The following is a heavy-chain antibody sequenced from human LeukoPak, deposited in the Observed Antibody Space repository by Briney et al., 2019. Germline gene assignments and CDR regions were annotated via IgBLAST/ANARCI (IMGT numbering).Heavy chain of an antibody. CDR2: IYTSGST. CDR1: GGSISSGSYY. CDR3: ARDLPTVTRKVAFDI. D-gene: IGHD4-17*01. V-gene: IGHV4-61*02. Sequence: SETLSLTCTVSGGSISSGSYYWSWIRQPAGKGLEWIGRIYTSGSTNYNPSLKSRVTISVDTSKNQFSLKLSSVTAADTAVYYCARDLPTVTRKVAFDIWGQGTMVTVSS. J-gene: IGHJ3*02.